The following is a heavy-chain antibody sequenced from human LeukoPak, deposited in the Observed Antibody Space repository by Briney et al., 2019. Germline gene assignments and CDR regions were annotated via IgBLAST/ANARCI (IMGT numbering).Heavy chain of an antibody. Sequence: SETLSLTCTVSGGSISDYYWTWIRQPPGKGLEWIGEINHSGSTNYNPSLKSRVTISVDTSKNQFSLKLSSVTAADTAVYYCARGAYYYGSGSYYNPLAYYYGMDVWGQGTTVTVSS. V-gene: IGHV4-34*01. CDR2: INHSGST. CDR1: GGSISDYY. CDR3: ARGAYYYGSGSYYNPLAYYYGMDV. D-gene: IGHD3-10*01. J-gene: IGHJ6*02.